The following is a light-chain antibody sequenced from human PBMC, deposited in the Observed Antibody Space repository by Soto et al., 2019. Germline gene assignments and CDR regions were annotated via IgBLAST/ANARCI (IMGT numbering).Light chain of an antibody. CDR2: RAS. Sequence: DIQMTQFPSTLSASVGDRVTITCRASQSVDTWLAWYQQNPGKAPSLLIYRASNLESGVPSRFSGSGSGTEFTLTIRSLQPDDFATYYCQQYNNYPRTFGQGTKVEVK. CDR1: QSVDTW. J-gene: IGKJ1*01. CDR3: QQYNNYPRT. V-gene: IGKV1-5*03.